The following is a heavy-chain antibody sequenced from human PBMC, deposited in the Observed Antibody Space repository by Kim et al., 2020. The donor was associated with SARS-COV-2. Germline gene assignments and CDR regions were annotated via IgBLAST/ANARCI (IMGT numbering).Heavy chain of an antibody. Sequence: SDGSSIGYAGSVNGRFSISRDNAKKSLSLQMNSLTPEDTAVYYCVREPANWGQGTLVTVSS. CDR3: VREPAN. J-gene: IGHJ4*02. V-gene: IGHV3-11*01. CDR2: SDGSSI.